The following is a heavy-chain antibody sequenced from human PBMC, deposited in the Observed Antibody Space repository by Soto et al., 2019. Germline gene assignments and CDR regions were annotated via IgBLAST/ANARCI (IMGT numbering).Heavy chain of an antibody. CDR1: GGSFSGYY. V-gene: IGHV4-34*01. J-gene: IGHJ2*01. CDR2: INHSGST. Sequence: QVHLQQWGAGLLKPSETLSLTCAVYGGSFSGYYWSWIRQPPGKGLEWIGEINHSGSTNYNPSLKRGVTIAVDTSKNQFSLKLSSVTAADTAVYYCARDDSTNWYFDLWGRGTLVTVSS. D-gene: IGHD5-18*01. CDR3: ARDDSTNWYFDL.